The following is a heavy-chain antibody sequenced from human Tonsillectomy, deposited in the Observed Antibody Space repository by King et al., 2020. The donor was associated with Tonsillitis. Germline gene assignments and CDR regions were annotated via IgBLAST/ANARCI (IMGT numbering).Heavy chain of an antibody. V-gene: IGHV3-73*02. Sequence: VQLVESGGGLVQPGGSLKLPCIASGFTFSGSAMHWVRQASGRGLEWVGRIRSKANSYATEYAASVEGRFTISRDDSNNMAYLQMNSLKTEDTAVYYCTSLGDDTVTTFNCWGQGTLVTVSS. CDR1: GFTFSGSA. D-gene: IGHD4-11*01. CDR3: TSLGDDTVTTFNC. J-gene: IGHJ4*02. CDR2: IRSKANSYAT.